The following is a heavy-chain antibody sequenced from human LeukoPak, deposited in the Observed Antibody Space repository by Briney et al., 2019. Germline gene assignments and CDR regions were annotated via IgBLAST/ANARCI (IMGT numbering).Heavy chain of an antibody. CDR2: IYYSGST. V-gene: IGHV4-59*01. J-gene: IGHJ6*03. Sequence: SETLSLTCTVSGGSISSYYWSCIRQPPGKGLEWMGYIYYSGSTNYNPSPKSRVTISVDTSKNQFSLKLSSVTAADTAVYYCARVRQWLAWGYYYYYMDVWGKGTTVTVSS. CDR1: GGSISSYY. CDR3: ARVRQWLAWGYYYYYMDV. D-gene: IGHD6-19*01.